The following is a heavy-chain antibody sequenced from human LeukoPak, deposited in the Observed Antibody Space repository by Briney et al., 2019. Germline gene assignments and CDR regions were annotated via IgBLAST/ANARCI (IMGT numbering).Heavy chain of an antibody. V-gene: IGHV3-23*01. CDR3: AKPRDFYYYMDV. Sequence: PGGSLRLSCAASGFTFSSYAMSWVRQAPGKGLEWVSAISGSGGSTYYADSVKGRFTISRDNSKNTLYLQMNSLGAEDTAVYYCAKPRDFYYYMDVWGKGTTVIVSS. CDR2: ISGSGGST. J-gene: IGHJ6*03. CDR1: GFTFSSYA.